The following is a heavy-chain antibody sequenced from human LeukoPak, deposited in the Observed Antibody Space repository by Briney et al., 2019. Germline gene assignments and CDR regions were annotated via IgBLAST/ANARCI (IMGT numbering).Heavy chain of an antibody. CDR2: ISKDGSNI. D-gene: IGHD3-10*01. J-gene: IGHJ2*01. V-gene: IGHV3-30*03. CDR3: ARPASRGVGRYFDL. Sequence: PGTSLRLSCAASGFTFSTYGMPWVRQAPGKGLEWVAVISKDGSNIYYSVSVRGRFTISRDNSKNTLYLQMNSLRAEDTALYYCARPASRGVGRYFDLWGRGSLVTVSS. CDR1: GFTFSTYG.